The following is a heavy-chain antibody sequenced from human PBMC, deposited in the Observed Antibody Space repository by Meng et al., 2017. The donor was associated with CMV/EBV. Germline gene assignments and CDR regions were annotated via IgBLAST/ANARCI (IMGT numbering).Heavy chain of an antibody. D-gene: IGHD2-2*01. Sequence: SCKASGYTFTGYYMHWVRQAPGKGLEWVSYISSSGSTIYYADSVKGRFTISRDNAKNSLYLQMNSLRAEDTAVYYCASWGGVVPADYWGQGTLVTVSS. J-gene: IGHJ4*02. V-gene: IGHV3-48*03. CDR3: ASWGGVVPADY. CDR2: ISSSGSTI. CDR1: GYTFTGYY.